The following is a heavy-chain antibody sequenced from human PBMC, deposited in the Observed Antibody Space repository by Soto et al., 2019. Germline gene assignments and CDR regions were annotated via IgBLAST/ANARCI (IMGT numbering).Heavy chain of an antibody. CDR3: ARVPLPGYGGNLYYFDY. CDR2: INWNGGST. Sequence: LEWVSCINWNGGSTGYADSVKGRFTISRDNAKNSLYLQMNSLRAEDTALYYCARVPLPGYGGNLYYFDYWXXGTL. J-gene: IGHJ4*02. D-gene: IGHD4-17*01. V-gene: IGHV3-20*03.